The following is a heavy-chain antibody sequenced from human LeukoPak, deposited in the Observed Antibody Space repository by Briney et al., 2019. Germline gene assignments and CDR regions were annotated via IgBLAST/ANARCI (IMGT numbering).Heavy chain of an antibody. D-gene: IGHD6-19*01. CDR1: GFSFTNYW. CDR2: IHSDGGSS. J-gene: IGHJ4*02. CDR3: ATKQWLNS. Sequence: PGGSLRLSCAASGFSFTNYWMHWVRQAPGTGLVWVSRIHSDGGSSYADSVKGRFTISRDSAKNSLFLQMNNLRAEDTAVYYCATKQWLNSWGQGTRVIVSS. V-gene: IGHV3-74*01.